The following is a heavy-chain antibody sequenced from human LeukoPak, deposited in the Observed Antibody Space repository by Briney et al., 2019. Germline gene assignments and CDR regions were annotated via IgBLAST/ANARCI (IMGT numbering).Heavy chain of an antibody. J-gene: IGHJ4*02. CDR3: AREWVNNYYGSGSWYLPSPPDRKYYFDY. CDR1: GYTLTSYG. V-gene: IGHV1-8*03. D-gene: IGHD3-10*01. Sequence: ASVKVSCKASGYTLTSYGISWVRQAPGQGLEWMGWMNPNSGNTGYAQKFQGRVTITRNTSISTAYMELSSLRSEDTAVYYCAREWVNNYYGSGSWYLPSPPDRKYYFDYWGQGTLVTVSS. CDR2: MNPNSGNT.